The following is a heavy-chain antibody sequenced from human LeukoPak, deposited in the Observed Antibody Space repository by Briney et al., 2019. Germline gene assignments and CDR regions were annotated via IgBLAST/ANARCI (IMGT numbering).Heavy chain of an antibody. J-gene: IGHJ4*02. CDR2: MNPNSGNT. Sequence: ASVKVSCKASGYTFTSYDINWVRQATGQGLEWMGWMNPNSGNTGYAQKFQGRVTMTRNTSISTAHMELSSLRSEDTAVYYCARDIVGATPDDYWGQGTLVTVSS. CDR1: GYTFTSYD. CDR3: ARDIVGATPDDY. V-gene: IGHV1-8*01. D-gene: IGHD1-26*01.